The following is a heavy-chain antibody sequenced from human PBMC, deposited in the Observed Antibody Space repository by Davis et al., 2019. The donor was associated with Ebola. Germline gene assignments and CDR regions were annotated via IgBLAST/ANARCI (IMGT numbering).Heavy chain of an antibody. Sequence: SVTVSCKASRYTFPRYYIQRVRHVPRQGLEWMGVIDPSGGATTYAQRFQGRVTMIRDTSTSTVYMDLRSLRSEDTAVYYCARALPWSERTGFDYWGQGTLVTVSS. CDR1: RYTFPRYY. D-gene: IGHD3-3*01. CDR3: ARALPWSERTGFDY. CDR2: IDPSGGAT. J-gene: IGHJ4*02. V-gene: IGHV1-46*01.